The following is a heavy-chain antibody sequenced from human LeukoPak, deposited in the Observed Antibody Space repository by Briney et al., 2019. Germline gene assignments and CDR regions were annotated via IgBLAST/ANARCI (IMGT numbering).Heavy chain of an antibody. CDR3: ARLTPARARYFDC. J-gene: IGHJ4*02. Sequence: SETLSLTCTVSGGSISSYDWSWIRQPPGKGLEWIGYIYYSGSTNYNPSPKSRVTISVDTSTNQFSLNLSSVSAADTAAYYCARLTPARARYFDCWGQRTLVSASS. D-gene: IGHD3-9*01. CDR1: GGSISSYD. V-gene: IGHV4-59*01. CDR2: IYYSGST.